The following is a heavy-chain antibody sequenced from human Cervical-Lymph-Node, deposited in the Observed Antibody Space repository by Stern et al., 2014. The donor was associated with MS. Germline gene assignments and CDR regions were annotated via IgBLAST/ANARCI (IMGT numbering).Heavy chain of an antibody. V-gene: IGHV3-30-3*01. CDR3: ARAPGDYELDH. D-gene: IGHD3-22*01. Sequence: DQLVESGGGVVQPGRSLRLSCAASGFAFRTYAMHWVRQAPGQGLEWVTVISYDGSTKYYADSVKGRFTISRDNSKNTLYLQMNSLRVEDTAMYYCARAPGDYELDHWGQGTLITVSS. CDR1: GFAFRTYA. J-gene: IGHJ4*02. CDR2: ISYDGSTK.